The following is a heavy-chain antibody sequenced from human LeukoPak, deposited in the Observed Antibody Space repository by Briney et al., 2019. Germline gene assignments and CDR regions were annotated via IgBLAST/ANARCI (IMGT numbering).Heavy chain of an antibody. J-gene: IGHJ4*02. V-gene: IGHV4-38-2*02. CDR3: ARETRGSSGYPPNY. CDR1: GYSISSGYY. Sequence: SETLSLTCTVSGYSISSGYYWGWIRQPPGKGLEWIGSIYHSGSTYYNPSLKSRVTISVDTSKNQFSLKLSSVTAADTAVYCCARETRGSSGYPPNYWGQGTLVTVSS. D-gene: IGHD3-22*01. CDR2: IYHSGST.